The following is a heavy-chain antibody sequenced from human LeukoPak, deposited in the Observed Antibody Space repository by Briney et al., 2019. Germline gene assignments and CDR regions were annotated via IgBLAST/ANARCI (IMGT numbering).Heavy chain of an antibody. Sequence: GGSLRLSCAASGLTFSNCSVNWVRQAPGKGLEWVAFIRYDGSNKYYADSVKGRFTISRDNSKNTLYLQMNSLRAEDTAVYYCAKGRPGIAAVGAIDYWGQGTLVTVSS. J-gene: IGHJ4*02. CDR1: GLTFSNCS. CDR3: AKGRPGIAAVGAIDY. V-gene: IGHV3-30*02. CDR2: IRYDGSNK. D-gene: IGHD6-13*01.